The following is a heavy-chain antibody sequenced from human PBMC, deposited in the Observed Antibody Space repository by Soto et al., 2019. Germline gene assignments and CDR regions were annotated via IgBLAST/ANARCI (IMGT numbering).Heavy chain of an antibody. Sequence: QVQLQESGPGLVKPSETLSLNCTVSGGSISNYYLSWIRQSPGKGLEWIGYIYYSGSTNYSPSLKSRVTMSVDTSNNQFSLRLTSVTAADTAVYYCARHHFGDPFDHWGQGTLVTVSS. CDR3: ARHHFGDPFDH. CDR2: IYYSGST. D-gene: IGHD4-17*01. J-gene: IGHJ4*02. CDR1: GGSISNYY. V-gene: IGHV4-59*08.